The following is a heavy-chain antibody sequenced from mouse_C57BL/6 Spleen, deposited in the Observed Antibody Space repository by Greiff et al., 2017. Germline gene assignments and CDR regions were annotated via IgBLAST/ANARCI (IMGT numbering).Heavy chain of an antibody. D-gene: IGHD2-2*01. CDR2: INPGSGGT. J-gene: IGHJ2*01. V-gene: IGHV1-54*01. CDR1: GYAFTNYL. Sequence: VQLQQSGAELVRPGTSVKVSCKASGYAFTNYLIEWVKQRPGQGLEWIGVINPGSGGTNYNEKFKGKATLTADKSSSTAYMQLSSLTSEDSAVYCCARSGYDGAVDYWGQGTTLTVSA. CDR3: ARSGYDGAVDY.